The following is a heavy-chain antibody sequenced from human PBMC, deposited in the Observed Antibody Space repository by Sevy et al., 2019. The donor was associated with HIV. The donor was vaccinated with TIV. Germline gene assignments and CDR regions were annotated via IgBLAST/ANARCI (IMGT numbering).Heavy chain of an antibody. J-gene: IGHJ4*02. V-gene: IGHV3-30*18. CDR3: AKEESDIVVAVAATHGDYEGFYFDY. D-gene: IGHD2-15*01. CDR1: GFTFSSYG. Sequence: GGSLRLSCAASGFTFSSYGMHWVRQAPGKGLEWVAVISYDGSNKYYADSVKGRFTISRDNSKNTLYLQMNSLRAEDTTVYYCAKEESDIVVAVAATHGDYEGFYFDYWGQGTLVTVSS. CDR2: ISYDGSNK.